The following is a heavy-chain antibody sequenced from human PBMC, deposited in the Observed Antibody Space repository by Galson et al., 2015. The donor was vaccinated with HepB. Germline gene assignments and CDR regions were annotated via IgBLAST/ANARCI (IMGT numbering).Heavy chain of an antibody. D-gene: IGHD5-12*01. V-gene: IGHV4-31*03. CDR3: ARRGAYSGYDYPYFDY. CDR2: IDYSGST. J-gene: IGHJ4*02. CDR1: GGSISSGGSY. Sequence: TLSLTCTVSGGSISSGGSYWSWIRQHPGKGLEWIGYIDYSGSTYYNPSLKSRVTMSVDTSKNQFSLKLTSVTAADTAVYYCARRGAYSGYDYPYFDYWGQGTLVTVSS.